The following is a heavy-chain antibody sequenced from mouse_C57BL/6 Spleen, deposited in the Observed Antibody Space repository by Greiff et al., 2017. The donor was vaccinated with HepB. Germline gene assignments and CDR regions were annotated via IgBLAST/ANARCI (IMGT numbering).Heavy chain of an antibody. J-gene: IGHJ4*01. D-gene: IGHD2-5*01. CDR1: GYTFTDYY. Sequence: VMLVESGAELVRPGASVKLSCKASGYTFTDYYINWVKQRPGQGLEWIARIYPGSGNTYYNEKFKGKATLTAEKSSSTAYMQLSSLTSEDSAVYFCARDYSNYPYAMDYWGQGTSVTVSS. CDR3: ARDYSNYPYAMDY. V-gene: IGHV1-76*01. CDR2: IYPGSGNT.